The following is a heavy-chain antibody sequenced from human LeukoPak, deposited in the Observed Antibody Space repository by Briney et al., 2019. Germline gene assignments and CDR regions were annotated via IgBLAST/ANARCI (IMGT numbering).Heavy chain of an antibody. CDR2: ISAYNGNT. CDR3: ARVRRLRLGELSLDY. J-gene: IGHJ4*02. CDR1: GYTFTSYG. Sequence: GASVKVSCKASGYTFTSYGISWVRQAPGQGLEWMGWISAYNGNTNYAQKLQGRVTMTTDTSTSTAYMELRSLRSDDKAVYYCARVRRLRLGELSLDYWGQGTLVTVSS. D-gene: IGHD3-16*02. V-gene: IGHV1-18*01.